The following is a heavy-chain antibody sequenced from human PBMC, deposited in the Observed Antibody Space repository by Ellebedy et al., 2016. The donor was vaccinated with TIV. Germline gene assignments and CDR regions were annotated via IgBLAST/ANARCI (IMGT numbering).Heavy chain of an antibody. V-gene: IGHV4-59*01. CDR1: GGSIRSYH. CDR2: IYHSGYT. J-gene: IGHJ5*02. Sequence: MPSETLSLTCTVSGGSIRSYHWSWIRQPPGKGLEWIGYIYHSGYTNYNPSLKSRLTISLDTSKNQFSLKLTSVTAADTAIYFCARDRRELELRGLDPWGQGTLVSVSS. D-gene: IGHD1-7*01. CDR3: ARDRRELELRGLDP.